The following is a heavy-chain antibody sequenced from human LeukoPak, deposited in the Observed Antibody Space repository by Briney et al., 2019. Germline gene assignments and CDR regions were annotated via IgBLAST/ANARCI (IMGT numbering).Heavy chain of an antibody. CDR2: ISYDGSNK. Sequence: GGSLRLSCAASGFTFSSYGMHWVRQAPGKGLERVAVISYDGSNKYYADSVKGRFTISRDNSKNTLYLQMNSLRAEDTAVYYCAKDRTYSSGWIKYWGQGTLVTVSS. J-gene: IGHJ4*02. V-gene: IGHV3-30*18. CDR3: AKDRTYSSGWIKY. CDR1: GFTFSSYG. D-gene: IGHD6-19*01.